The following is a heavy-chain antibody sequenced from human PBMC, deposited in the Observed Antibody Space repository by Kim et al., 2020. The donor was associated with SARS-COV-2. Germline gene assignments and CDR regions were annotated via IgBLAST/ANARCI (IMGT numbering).Heavy chain of an antibody. D-gene: IGHD6-19*01. CDR2: MNPNSGNT. V-gene: IGHV1-8*01. J-gene: IGHJ4*02. CDR1: GYTFTSFD. CDR3: ATSKVGIAVAAE. Sequence: ASVKVSCKASGYTFTSFDINWVRQATGQGLEWMGWMNPNSGNTGYAQKFQGRLTMTRDTSISTAYMEVSSLRSEDTAVYYCATSKVGIAVAAEWGQGTLVTVSS.